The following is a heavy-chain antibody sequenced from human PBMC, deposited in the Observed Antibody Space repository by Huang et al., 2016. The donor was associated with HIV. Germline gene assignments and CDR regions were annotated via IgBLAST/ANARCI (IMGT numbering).Heavy chain of an antibody. D-gene: IGHD6-13*01. V-gene: IGHV4-59*01. CDR2: IHYSGST. J-gene: IGHJ6*02. Sequence: QVQLQESGPGLVKPSETLSIPCTVSGGSISSYYWSWIRQPPGKGLGWIGYIHYSGSTNDNPSLKSRVTTSVDTSKNQCFLKLSSVTAADTAVYYCARGGPYSRDYYYYGMDVWGQGTTVTVSS. CDR3: ARGGPYSRDYYYYGMDV. CDR1: GGSISSYY.